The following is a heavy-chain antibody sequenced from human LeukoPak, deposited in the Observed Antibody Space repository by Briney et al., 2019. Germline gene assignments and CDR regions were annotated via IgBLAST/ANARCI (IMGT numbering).Heavy chain of an antibody. CDR2: IYYSGST. CDR1: GGSISSSSYY. V-gene: IGHV4-39*01. Sequence: PSETLPLTCTVSGGSISSSSYYWGWIRQPPGKGLEWVGSIYYSGSTYYNPSLKSRVTISVDTSKNQFSLKLSSVTAADTAVYYCARHGIGDAFDIWGQGTMVTVSS. J-gene: IGHJ3*02. CDR3: ARHGIGDAFDI. D-gene: IGHD1-1*01.